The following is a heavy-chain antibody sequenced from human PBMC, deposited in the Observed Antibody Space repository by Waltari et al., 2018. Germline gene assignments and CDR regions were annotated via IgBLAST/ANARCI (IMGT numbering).Heavy chain of an antibody. CDR2: MIPILCTA. CDR3: ARGMNWNYERFFDY. D-gene: IGHD1-7*01. Sequence: QVQLVQSGAEVKKPGSSVKVSCKASGGTFSSYAISWVRQAPGQGLEWMGGMIPILCTANYARKFQGRVTMTADESTSTAYMELSSLRSEDTAVYYCARGMNWNYERFFDYWGQGTLVTVSS. V-gene: IGHV1-69*01. J-gene: IGHJ4*02. CDR1: GGTFSSYA.